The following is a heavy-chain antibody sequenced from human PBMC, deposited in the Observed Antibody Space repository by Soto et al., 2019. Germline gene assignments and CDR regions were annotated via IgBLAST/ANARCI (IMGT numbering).Heavy chain of an antibody. V-gene: IGHV1-46*01. Sequence: QVQLVQSGAEVKKPGASMQVSCKASAYSFTTYYIHWVRQAPGQGLEWMGFINPSGGSTSYAQKFQGRVTMTRDTSTSTGYMELRSLRSEDTAVYYCARNDKSGLDYWGQGTLVTVSS. CDR3: ARNDKSGLDY. CDR1: AYSFTTYY. D-gene: IGHD1-1*01. J-gene: IGHJ4*02. CDR2: INPSGGST.